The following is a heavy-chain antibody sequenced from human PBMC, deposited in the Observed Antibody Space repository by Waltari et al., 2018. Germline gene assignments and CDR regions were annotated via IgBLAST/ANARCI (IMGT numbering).Heavy chain of an antibody. D-gene: IGHD6-6*01. V-gene: IGHV4-59*01. Sequence: QVQLQESGPGLVKPSETLSLTCTVSGGSISSYYWSWIRPPPGKGLEWIGYIYYSGSTNYNPSLKSRVTISVDTSKNQFSLKLSSVTAADTAVYYCARVAARLPYYYMDVWGKGTTVTISS. CDR1: GGSISSYY. CDR2: IYYSGST. J-gene: IGHJ6*03. CDR3: ARVAARLPYYYMDV.